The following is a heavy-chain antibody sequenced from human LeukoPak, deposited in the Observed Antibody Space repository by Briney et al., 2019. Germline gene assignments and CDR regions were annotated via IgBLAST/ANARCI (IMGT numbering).Heavy chain of an antibody. CDR3: ARGYSGNYPFYYDY. J-gene: IGHJ4*02. CDR2: NSGGGGGGST. V-gene: IGHV3-23*01. D-gene: IGHD1-26*01. CDR1: GFTFSSYV. Sequence: PGGSLRLSCAASGFTFSSYVFTWVRQAPGKGLEWVAANSGGGGGGSTYYADSVKGRFTISRDNSKNTLYLQMNSLSAEDTAVYYCARGYSGNYPFYYDYWGQGTLVTVSS.